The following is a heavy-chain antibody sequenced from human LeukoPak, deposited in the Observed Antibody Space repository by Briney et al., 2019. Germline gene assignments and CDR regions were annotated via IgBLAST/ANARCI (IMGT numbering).Heavy chain of an antibody. D-gene: IGHD3-10*01. V-gene: IGHV3-23*01. CDR2: ISGSGGST. Sequence: GGSLRLSCAASGFTFSSYAMSWVRQAPGKGLEWVSAISGSGGSTYYADSVKGRFTISRDNSKNTLYLQMNSLRAEDTAVYYCARDRMVLWFGELEHWGQGTLVTVSS. CDR1: GFTFSSYA. CDR3: ARDRMVLWFGELEH. J-gene: IGHJ4*02.